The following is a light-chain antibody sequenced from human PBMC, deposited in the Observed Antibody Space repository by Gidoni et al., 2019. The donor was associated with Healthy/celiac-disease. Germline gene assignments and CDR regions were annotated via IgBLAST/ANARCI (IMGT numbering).Light chain of an antibody. V-gene: IGKV3-20*01. Sequence: ETVLTQSPGTLSLSPGESATLSCRASQSVSSSYLAWYQQKPGQAPRLLIYGPSSRATGIPDRFSGSGSGTDFTLTISRLEPEDFAVYYCQQYGSSPSITFGQGTRLEIK. CDR2: GPS. CDR1: QSVSSSY. J-gene: IGKJ5*01. CDR3: QQYGSSPSIT.